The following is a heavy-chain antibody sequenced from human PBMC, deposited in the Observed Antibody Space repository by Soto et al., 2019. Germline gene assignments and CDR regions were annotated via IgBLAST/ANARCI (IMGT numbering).Heavy chain of an antibody. Sequence: ASVKVSCKASGYTFTSYGISWVRQAPGQGLEWMGWISAYNGNTNYAQKLQGRVTMTTDTSTSTAYMELRSLRSDDTAVYYCARVVALSDSSGWSPPRGKDAIDIWGQGTMVTVSS. CDR1: GYTFTSYG. CDR2: ISAYNGNT. J-gene: IGHJ3*02. V-gene: IGHV1-18*01. CDR3: ARVVALSDSSGWSPPRGKDAIDI. D-gene: IGHD6-19*01.